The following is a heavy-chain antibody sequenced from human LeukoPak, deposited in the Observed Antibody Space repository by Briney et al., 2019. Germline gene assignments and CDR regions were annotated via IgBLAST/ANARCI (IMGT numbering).Heavy chain of an antibody. Sequence: SETLSLTCAVSGGSISSSNGWSWVRQPPGKGLEWMGEIYHSGGTNYNPSLKSRVTISVDKSKNQFSLKLSSVTAADTAVYYCARGVLLWFGELFYYYGMDVWGKGTTVTVSS. CDR3: ARGVLLWFGELFYYYGMDV. CDR1: GGSISSSNG. J-gene: IGHJ6*04. V-gene: IGHV4-4*02. D-gene: IGHD3-10*01. CDR2: IYHSGGT.